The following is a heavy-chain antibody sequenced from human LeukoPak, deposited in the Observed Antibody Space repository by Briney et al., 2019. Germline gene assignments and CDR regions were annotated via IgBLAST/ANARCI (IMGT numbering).Heavy chain of an antibody. V-gene: IGHV3-48*03. CDR2: MGSSGGTI. D-gene: IGHD2-2*01. Sequence: GGSLRLSCSASGFTFSSYEINWVRQAPGKGLEWVSYMGSSGGTIYYADSVKGRFTISRDNAKNSLYLQMNSLRAEDTAVYYCARDLSYCTITSCSYYYYGMDVWGRGTTVTVSS. J-gene: IGHJ6*02. CDR3: ARDLSYCTITSCSYYYYGMDV. CDR1: GFTFSSYE.